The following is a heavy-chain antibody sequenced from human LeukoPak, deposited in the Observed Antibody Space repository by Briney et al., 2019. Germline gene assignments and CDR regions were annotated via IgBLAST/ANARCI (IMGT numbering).Heavy chain of an antibody. CDR1: GFTLSSYA. CDR3: ARGGGSIRHSYYYYVDV. CDR2: ISVSGNT. V-gene: IGHV3-23*01. D-gene: IGHD2-15*01. J-gene: IGHJ6*03. Sequence: GGSLRLSCAASGFTLSSYAMSWVRQGPGKGLEWVSAISVSGNTYHADSVKGRFTISRDNAKNSLYLRMNSLRDEDTALYYCARGGGSIRHSYYYYVDVWGKGTTVTVSS.